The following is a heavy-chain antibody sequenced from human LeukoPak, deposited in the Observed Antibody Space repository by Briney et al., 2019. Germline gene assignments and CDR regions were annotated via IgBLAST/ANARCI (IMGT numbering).Heavy chain of an antibody. J-gene: IGHJ1*01. CDR1: GFTVSGTD. V-gene: IGHV3-53*01. CDR3: ALLGAAGREYFQH. D-gene: IGHD6-13*01. CDR2: VYSGGST. Sequence: GESLRLSCAASGFTVSGTDMSWVRQAPGKGPEWVSAVYSGGSTFYADSVKGRFTISRDNSKNTLYLQISSLRAEDTAVYYCALLGAAGREYFQHWGQGTLVTVSS.